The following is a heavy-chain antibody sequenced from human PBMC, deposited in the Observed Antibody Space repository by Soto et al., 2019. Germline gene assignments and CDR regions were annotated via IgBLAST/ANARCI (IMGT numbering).Heavy chain of an antibody. D-gene: IGHD5-18*01. CDR2: IKTDGSGT. CDR3: TRGDGEHPDGNGYRGRH. CDR1: GFTFSSYW. J-gene: IGHJ4*02. V-gene: IGHV3-74*01. Sequence: EVQLVESGGGLVQPGGSLRLSCAASGFTFSSYWMHWVRQAPGKVPVWVSRIKTDGSGTYYADSVKGRLTISRDNAKNTLYLQMNSLRVEDTSVYHCTRGDGEHPDGNGYRGRHWGPGTLVPGPS.